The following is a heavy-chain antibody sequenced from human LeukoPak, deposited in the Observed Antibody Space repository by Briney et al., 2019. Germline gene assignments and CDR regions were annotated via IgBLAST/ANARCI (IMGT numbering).Heavy chain of an antibody. CDR1: GGTFSSYA. D-gene: IGHD3-22*01. J-gene: IGHJ4*02. Sequence: SVKVSCKASGGTFSSYAISWVRQAPGQGLEWMGGIIPIFGTANYAQKFQGRVTITADESTSTAYMELSSLRSEDTAVYYCARDPVLGYYDSSGMGYWGQGTLVTISS. CDR3: ARDPVLGYYDSSGMGY. V-gene: IGHV1-69*13. CDR2: IIPIFGTA.